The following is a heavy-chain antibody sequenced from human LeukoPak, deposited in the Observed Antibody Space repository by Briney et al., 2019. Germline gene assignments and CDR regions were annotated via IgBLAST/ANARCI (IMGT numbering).Heavy chain of an antibody. D-gene: IGHD6-13*01. CDR3: ASSSSPDHDAFDI. CDR2: ISSSSSYI. J-gene: IGHJ3*02. V-gene: IGHV3-21*01. CDR1: GFTFSSYS. Sequence: GGSLRLSCAASGFTFSSYSMNWVRQAPGKGLEWVSSISSSSSYIYYADSVKGRFTISRDNAKNSLYLQMNSLRAEDTAVYYCASSSSPDHDAFDIWGEGTIVTVSS.